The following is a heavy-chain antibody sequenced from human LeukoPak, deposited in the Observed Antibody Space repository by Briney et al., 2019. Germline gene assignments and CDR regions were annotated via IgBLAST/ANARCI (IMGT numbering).Heavy chain of an antibody. CDR2: INHSGST. CDR3: ATVSRRRDGYKPDD. D-gene: IGHD5-24*01. Sequence: PSETLSLTRAVYVGSFSGYYWSWIRQPAGKGLEWIGEINHSGSTNYNPSLKSRVTISVDTSKNQFSLKLSSVTAADTAVYYCATVSRRRDGYKPDDWGQGTLVTVSS. J-gene: IGHJ4*02. V-gene: IGHV4-34*01. CDR1: VGSFSGYY.